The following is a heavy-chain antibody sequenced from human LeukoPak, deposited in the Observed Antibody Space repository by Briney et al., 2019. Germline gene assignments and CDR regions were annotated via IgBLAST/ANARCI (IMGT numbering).Heavy chain of an antibody. D-gene: IGHD3-3*01. Sequence: GGSLRLSCAASGFTFSFYSMNWVRQAPGKGLEWVSSMSVSSGLIYYADSVKGRFTVSRDNAKNSLYLQMNSLRAEDTAVYYCAGNYDFWSGYVEGPDYWGQGTLVTVSS. CDR1: GFTFSFYS. J-gene: IGHJ4*02. CDR3: AGNYDFWSGYVEGPDY. V-gene: IGHV3-21*04. CDR2: MSVSSGLI.